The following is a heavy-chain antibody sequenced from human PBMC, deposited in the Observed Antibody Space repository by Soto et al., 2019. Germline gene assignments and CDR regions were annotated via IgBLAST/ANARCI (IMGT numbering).Heavy chain of an antibody. CDR2: ISYDGSNK. J-gene: IGHJ4*02. V-gene: IGHV3-30*18. D-gene: IGHD2-8*01. Sequence: PGGSLRLSCAAFGFTFSSYGMHWVRQAPGKGLEWVAVISYDGSNKYYADSVKGRFTISRDNSKNTLYLQMNSLRAEDTAVYYCAKDRPPSTNLPLYYFDYWGQGTLVTVSS. CDR1: GFTFSSYG. CDR3: AKDRPPSTNLPLYYFDY.